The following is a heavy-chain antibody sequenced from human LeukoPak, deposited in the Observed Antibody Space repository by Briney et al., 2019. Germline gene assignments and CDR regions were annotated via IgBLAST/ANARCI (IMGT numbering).Heavy chain of an antibody. V-gene: IGHV4-34*01. CDR1: GGSFSGYY. CDR3: ARGRKTGDIVVVVAAIRAGWFDP. D-gene: IGHD2-15*01. Sequence: SETLSLTCAVYGGSFSGYYWSWIRQPPGKGLEWLGEINHSGSTNYNPSLKSRVTISVDTSKNQFSLKLSSVTAADTAVYYCARGRKTGDIVVVVAAIRAGWFDPWGQGTLVTVSS. CDR2: INHSGST. J-gene: IGHJ5*02.